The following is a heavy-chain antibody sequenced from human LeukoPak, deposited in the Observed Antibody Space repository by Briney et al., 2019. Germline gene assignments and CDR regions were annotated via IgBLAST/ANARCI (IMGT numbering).Heavy chain of an antibody. CDR2: INHSGST. CDR1: GGSFSGYY. J-gene: IGHJ6*03. Sequence: SETLSLTCAVYGGSFSGYYWSWIRQPPGKGLEWIGEINHSGSTNYNPSLKSRVTISVDTSKNQFSLKLSSVTAADTAVYYCARVPRVSYYYYYMDVWGKGTTVTVSS. D-gene: IGHD6-13*01. V-gene: IGHV4-34*01. CDR3: ARVPRVSYYYYYMDV.